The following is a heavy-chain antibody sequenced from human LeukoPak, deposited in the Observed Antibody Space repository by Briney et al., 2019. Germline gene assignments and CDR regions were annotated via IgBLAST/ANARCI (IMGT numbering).Heavy chain of an antibody. D-gene: IGHD2-2*01. J-gene: IGHJ6*01. CDR2: ISSSGRTT. V-gene: IGHV3-48*03. CDR3: ARNGRWEYCSSTSCYAFGGYYYYGMDV. Sequence: GGSLRLSCAASGFTFSSYEMNWVRQAPGEGLEWVSYISSSGRTTNYADSVTGRFTISRDTAKNSLYLQMNSLIAEDTAVYYCARNGRWEYCSSTSCYAFGGYYYYGMDVWGQGTTVTVSS. CDR1: GFTFSSYE.